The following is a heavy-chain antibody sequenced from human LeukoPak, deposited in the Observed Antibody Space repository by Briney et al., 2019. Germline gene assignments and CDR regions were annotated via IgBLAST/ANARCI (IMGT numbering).Heavy chain of an antibody. CDR2: ISYDGSNK. CDR3: SKESWEQLFDFDY. J-gene: IGHJ4*02. CDR1: GFTFSSYG. D-gene: IGHD1-26*01. V-gene: IGHV3-30*18. Sequence: GGSLRLSCAASGFTFSSYGMHWVRQAPGKGLEWVAVISYDGSNKYYADSVKGRFTISRDNSKNTVYLQMNSLRAEEQAVFYCSKESWEQLFDFDYWGQGTLVNVSS.